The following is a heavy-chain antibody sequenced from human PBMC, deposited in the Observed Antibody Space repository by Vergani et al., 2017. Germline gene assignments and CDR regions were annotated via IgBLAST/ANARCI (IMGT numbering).Heavy chain of an antibody. D-gene: IGHD4-17*01. V-gene: IGHV3-33*01. Sequence: QVQLVESGGGVVQPGRSLRLSCAASGFTFSSYGMHWVRQAPGKGLEWVAVIWYDGSNKYYADSVKGRFTISRDNSKNTLYLQMNSLRAEDTSVYYCARERCDYGDYGAYYYYGMDVWGQGTTVTVSS. CDR3: ARERCDYGDYGAYYYYGMDV. J-gene: IGHJ6*02. CDR1: GFTFSSYG. CDR2: IWYDGSNK.